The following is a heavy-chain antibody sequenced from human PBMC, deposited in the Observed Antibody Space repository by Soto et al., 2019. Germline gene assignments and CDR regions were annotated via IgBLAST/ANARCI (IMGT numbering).Heavy chain of an antibody. CDR1: GFTFSNYA. CDR2: IDAGGGRT. V-gene: IGHV3-23*01. D-gene: IGHD3-10*01. J-gene: IGHJ4*02. Sequence: GGSMRLSCAASGFTFSNYAVNWVRQAPGKRLEWVSFIDAGGGRTYSADSVKGRFTISRDNSMSTLFLQMNNLRAEDTAVYFCAKRAGDGNLDYWGQGTLVTVSS. CDR3: AKRAGDGNLDY.